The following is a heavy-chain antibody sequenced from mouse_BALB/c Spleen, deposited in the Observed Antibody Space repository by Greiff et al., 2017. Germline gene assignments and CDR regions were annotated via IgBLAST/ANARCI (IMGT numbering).Heavy chain of an antibody. J-gene: IGHJ4*01. D-gene: IGHD2-10*02. CDR1: GFTFSDYY. CDR3: ARDPQYGYAMDY. CDR2: ISDGGSYT. Sequence: EVKLVESGGGLVKPGGSLKLSCAASGFTFSDYYMYWVRQTPEKRLEWVATISDGGSYTYYPDSVKGRFTISRDNAKNNLYLQMSSLKSEDTAMYYCARDPQYGYAMDYWGQGTSVTVSS. V-gene: IGHV5-4*02.